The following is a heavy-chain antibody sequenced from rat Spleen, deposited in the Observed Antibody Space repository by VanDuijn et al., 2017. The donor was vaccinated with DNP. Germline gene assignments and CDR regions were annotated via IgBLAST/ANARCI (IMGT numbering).Heavy chain of an antibody. Sequence: EVQLVESGGGLVQPGGSLKLSCAASGFTFSNYGMAWVRQAPAKGLEWVATISYNGGTPYYRDPVKGRFTISRDNAQSTLYLQMDSLRSEDTATYYCTRHRTIMPYYYAMDAWGQGTLVTVSS. V-gene: IGHV5-29*01. D-gene: IGHD1-12*01. J-gene: IGHJ3*01. CDR3: TRHRTIMPYYYAMDA. CDR2: ISYNGGTP. CDR1: GFTFSNYG.